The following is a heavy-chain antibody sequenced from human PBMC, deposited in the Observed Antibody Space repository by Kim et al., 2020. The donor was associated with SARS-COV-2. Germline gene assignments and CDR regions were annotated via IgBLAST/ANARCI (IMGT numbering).Heavy chain of an antibody. CDR1: GFTFTTYW. V-gene: IGHV3-7*05. D-gene: IGHD2-15*01. CDR2: VNQDGSET. Sequence: GGSLRLSCATSGFTFTTYWMNWVRQDPGREPEWVANVNQDGSETFYMDSVKGRFTISRDNAKNSLYLQMNSLTVEDTAIYYCTRDQGRSDYWGQGTLVTVSS. CDR3: TRDQGRSDY. J-gene: IGHJ4*02.